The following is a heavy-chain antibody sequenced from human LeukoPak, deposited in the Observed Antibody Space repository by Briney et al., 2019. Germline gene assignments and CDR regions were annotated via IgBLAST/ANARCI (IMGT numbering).Heavy chain of an antibody. J-gene: IGHJ5*02. Sequence: GGSLRLSCAASGFTVSSNEMSWVRQAPGKGLEWVSSISGGSTYYADSREGRFTISRDNSKNTLHLQMNSLRAEDTAVYYCKLTYDFWSGYLYNWFDPWGQGTLVTVSS. V-gene: IGHV3-38-3*01. CDR1: GFTVSSNE. CDR2: ISGGST. D-gene: IGHD3-3*01. CDR3: KLTYDFWSGYLYNWFDP.